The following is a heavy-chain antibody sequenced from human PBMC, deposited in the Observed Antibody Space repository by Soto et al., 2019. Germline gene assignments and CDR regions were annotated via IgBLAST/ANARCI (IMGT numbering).Heavy chain of an antibody. CDR2: MNPNSGNT. J-gene: IGHJ6*02. CDR1: GYTFTSYD. CDR3: ARVGSSSWTYYYYYYGMDV. D-gene: IGHD6-13*01. Sequence: ASVKVSCKASGYTFTSYDINWVRQATGQGLEWMGWMNPNSGNTGYAQKFQGRVTMTRNTSISTAYMELSSLRSEDTAVYYCARVGSSSWTYYYYYYGMDVWGQGTTVTV. V-gene: IGHV1-8*01.